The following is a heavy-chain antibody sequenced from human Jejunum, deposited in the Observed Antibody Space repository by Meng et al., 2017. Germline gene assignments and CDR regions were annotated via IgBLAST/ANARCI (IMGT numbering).Heavy chain of an antibody. J-gene: IGHJ4*02. Sequence: QATLQHAGPGLGKPSQTLSRTCAISGDSVSSNSAAWNWIRQSPSRGLEWLGRTYYRSKYYNDYALSVKSRITINPDTSKNQFSLQLNSVTPEDTAIYYCARDWGDVRGGFDFWGQGTLVTVSS. D-gene: IGHD3-10*02. V-gene: IGHV6-1*01. CDR2: TYYRSKYYN. CDR3: ARDWGDVRGGFDF. CDR1: GDSVSSNSAA.